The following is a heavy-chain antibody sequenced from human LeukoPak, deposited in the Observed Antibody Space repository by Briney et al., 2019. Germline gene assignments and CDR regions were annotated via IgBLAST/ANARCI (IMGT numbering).Heavy chain of an antibody. CDR2: IKEDGSES. Sequence: GGSLRLSCAASEFIFSTYWMSWVRQAPGKGLEWVANIKEDGSESHYVDSVKGRFTISRDNAKNSLCLQMNSLRAEDTAMYFCAKAGLLWFGESWMDVWGQGTTVTVSS. D-gene: IGHD3-10*01. V-gene: IGHV3-7*01. CDR3: AKAGLLWFGESWMDV. CDR1: EFIFSTYW. J-gene: IGHJ6*02.